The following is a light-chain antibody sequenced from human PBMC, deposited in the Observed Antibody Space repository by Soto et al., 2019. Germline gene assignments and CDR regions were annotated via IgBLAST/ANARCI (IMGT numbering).Light chain of an antibody. CDR1: SSDVGGYNY. CDR3: SSYTSSSTKV. CDR2: EVT. J-gene: IGLJ1*01. V-gene: IGLV2-14*01. Sequence: QSALTQPASVSGSPGQSITISCTGTSSDVGGYNYVSWYQQHPGTAPKLMIDEVTNRPSGVSNRFSGSNSGNTASLTISGLQVEDDAAYYCSSYTSSSTKVFGTETKLTVL.